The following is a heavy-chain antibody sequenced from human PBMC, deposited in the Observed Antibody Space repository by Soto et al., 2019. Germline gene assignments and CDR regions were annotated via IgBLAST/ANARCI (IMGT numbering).Heavy chain of an antibody. CDR3: ARAPSQGYESSGFYLV. CDR1: GGTFSYYA. CDR2: IISSSGTG. V-gene: IGHV1-69*01. J-gene: IGHJ4*02. D-gene: IGHD3-22*01. Sequence: QVQLEQSGTEVKKSGSSVKVSCKASGGTFSYYAFTCVRQTPGQGLEWLGWIISSSGTGNYAQKFQGRCTIAAVGATSTVYVALSGLTLEDTAVYFCARAPSQGYESSGFYLVWGQGTLVIVSA.